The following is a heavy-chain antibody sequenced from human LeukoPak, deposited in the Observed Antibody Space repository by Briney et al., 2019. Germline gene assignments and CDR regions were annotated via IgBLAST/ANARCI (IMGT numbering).Heavy chain of an antibody. V-gene: IGHV1-18*01. CDR1: GYTFTSYG. CDR2: ISAYNGNT. CDR3: ARSPDPQWSGEFNDY. D-gene: IGHD3-10*01. J-gene: IGHJ4*02. Sequence: GASVKVSCRASGYTFTSYGISWVRQAPGQGLEWMGWISAYNGNTNYAQKLQGRVTMTTDTSTSTAYMELRSLRSDDTAVYYCARSPDPQWSGEFNDYWGQGTLVTVSS.